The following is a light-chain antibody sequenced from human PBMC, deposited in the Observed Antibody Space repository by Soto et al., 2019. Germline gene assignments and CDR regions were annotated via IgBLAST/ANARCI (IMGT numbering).Light chain of an antibody. CDR1: QSVSSSY. J-gene: IGKJ1*01. Sequence: EIVLTQSPGTLSLSPGERATLSCRASQSVSSSYLAWYQQNPGQAPRLLIYGASSRATGIPDRFSGSGSGTDFTLTSRRLEPEDFAVYYCQQYGSSPKTFGQGTKVEIK. V-gene: IGKV3-20*01. CDR2: GAS. CDR3: QQYGSSPKT.